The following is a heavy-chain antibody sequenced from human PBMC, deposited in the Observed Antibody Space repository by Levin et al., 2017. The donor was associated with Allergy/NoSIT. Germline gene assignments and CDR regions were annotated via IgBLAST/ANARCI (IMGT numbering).Heavy chain of an antibody. D-gene: IGHD2-21*02. Sequence: SLKISCAASGFTFDDYAMHWVRQAPGKGLEWVSSISWNSDSIGYADSVKGRFTVSRDNAKNSLYLQMDSLRAEDTAFYYCAKSRLVVTAPLDYWGQGALVTVSS. CDR1: GFTFDDYA. CDR3: AKSRLVVTAPLDY. V-gene: IGHV3-9*01. J-gene: IGHJ4*02. CDR2: ISWNSDSI.